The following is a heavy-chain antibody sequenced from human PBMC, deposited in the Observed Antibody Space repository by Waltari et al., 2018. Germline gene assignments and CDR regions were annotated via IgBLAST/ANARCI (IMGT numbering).Heavy chain of an antibody. Sequence: EVHLVESGGGLVQPGGSLRLSCAASGFTFSTYWMHWVRHAPGNGLVGVSRINSDGSKIDYADSVKGRFTISRDNAKNTVYLQMNSLRAEDTAVYYCAGGLMIHEYWGQGTLVTVSS. CDR1: GFTFSTYW. CDR3: AGGLMIHEY. V-gene: IGHV3-74*01. D-gene: IGHD3-16*01. CDR2: INSDGSKI. J-gene: IGHJ4*02.